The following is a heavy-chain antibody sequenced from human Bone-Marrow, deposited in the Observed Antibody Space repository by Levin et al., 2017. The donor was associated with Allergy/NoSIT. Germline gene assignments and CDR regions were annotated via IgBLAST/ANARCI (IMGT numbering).Heavy chain of an antibody. V-gene: IGHV3-7*01. CDR2: INQGGSEK. Sequence: GGSLRLSCAASGFIFSSYWMTWVRQAPGKGLEWVANINQGGSEKYYVDSLKGRFTISRDNAKNSLYLQMNSLRAEDTAVYYCARVEAYSNTWSLRFWGQGTLVTVAS. CDR3: ARVEAYSNTWSLRF. D-gene: IGHD6-13*01. J-gene: IGHJ1*01. CDR1: GFIFSSYW.